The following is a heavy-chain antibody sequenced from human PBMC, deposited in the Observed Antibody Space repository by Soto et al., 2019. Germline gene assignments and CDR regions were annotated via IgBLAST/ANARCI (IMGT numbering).Heavy chain of an antibody. D-gene: IGHD1-26*01. CDR3: AKEDGAGFKS. Sequence: QVHLVQSGAEMKKPGSSVKVSCKVSGGDLTNSGISWVRQAPGQGLEWMGGIFPLLGMVDYSQKFQGRVTITADESTNTAYMDLGSLSSDDTAVYYRAKEDGAGFKSWGQGTLVIVSS. CDR2: IFPLLGMV. J-gene: IGHJ4*02. CDR1: GGDLTNSG. V-gene: IGHV1-69*04.